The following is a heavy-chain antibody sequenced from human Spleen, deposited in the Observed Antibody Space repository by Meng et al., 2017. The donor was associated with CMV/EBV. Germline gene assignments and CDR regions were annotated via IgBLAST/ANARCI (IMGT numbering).Heavy chain of an antibody. CDR1: GYIFSTYW. Sequence: GGSLRLSCKGSGYIFSTYWIGWVRQMPGKGLEWMGIMYPGDSNTKYSPSFQGQVTISADKSISTAYLQWSSLKAPDTAMYYCARVMATKNYYFDYWGQGTLVTVSS. CDR2: MYPGDSNT. CDR3: ARVMATKNYYFDY. V-gene: IGHV5-51*01. J-gene: IGHJ4*02. D-gene: IGHD5-12*01.